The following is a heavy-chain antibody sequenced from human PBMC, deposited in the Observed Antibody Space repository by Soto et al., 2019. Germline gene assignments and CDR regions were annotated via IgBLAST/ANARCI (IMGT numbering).Heavy chain of an antibody. CDR2: IKSKTDGGTT. CDR1: GFTFSNAW. CDR3: TTDGSIVGATSATTFDY. V-gene: IGHV3-15*01. J-gene: IGHJ4*02. Sequence: EVQLLDSGGGLVQPGGSLRLSCEASGFTFSNAWMSWVRQAPGKGLEWVGRIKSKTDGGTTDYAAPVKGRFTISRDDSKNTLYLQMNSLKTEDTAVYYCTTDGSIVGATSATTFDYWGQGTLVTVSS. D-gene: IGHD1-26*01.